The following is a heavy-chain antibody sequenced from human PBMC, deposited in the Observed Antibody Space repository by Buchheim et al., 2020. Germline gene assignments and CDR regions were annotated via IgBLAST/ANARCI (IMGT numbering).Heavy chain of an antibody. D-gene: IGHD5-12*01. CDR2: IYYSGST. J-gene: IGHJ6*02. CDR3: ARVTGEWLRLLYYYGMDV. V-gene: IGHV4-30-4*01. Sequence: QVQLQESGPGLVKPSQTLSLTCTVSGGSISSGDYYWSWIRQPPGKGLEWIGYIYYSGSTYYNPSLKSRVTISVDTSTNQFSLKLSPVTAADTAVYYCARVTGEWLRLLYYYGMDVWGQGTT. CDR1: GGSISSGDYY.